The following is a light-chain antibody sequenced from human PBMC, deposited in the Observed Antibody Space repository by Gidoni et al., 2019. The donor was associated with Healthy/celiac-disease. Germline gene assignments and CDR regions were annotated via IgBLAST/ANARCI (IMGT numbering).Light chain of an antibody. CDR3: QQYYSTPPMYT. Sequence: DIVMTQSHDSLAVSLGERATINCKSSQSVLYSSNNKNYLAWYQQKPGQPPKLLIYWASTRESGVPDRFSGSGSGTDFTLTISSLQAEDVAVYYCQQYYSTPPMYTFGQGTKLEIK. CDR1: QSVLYSSNNKNY. V-gene: IGKV4-1*01. J-gene: IGKJ2*01. CDR2: WAS.